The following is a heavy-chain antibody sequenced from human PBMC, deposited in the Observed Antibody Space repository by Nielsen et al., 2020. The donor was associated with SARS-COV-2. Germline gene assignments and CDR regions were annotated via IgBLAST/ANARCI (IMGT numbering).Heavy chain of an antibody. CDR2: ISGSGLNT. V-gene: IGHV3-23*01. CDR3: AKVLVAGTNAFDF. CDR1: GITLSSYA. J-gene: IGHJ3*01. D-gene: IGHD6-19*01. Sequence: GESLKISCAASGITLSSYAMSWVRQAPGKGLEWVSAISGSGLNTYYADSVKGRFTISRDNSKNTLFLQMNSLRAEDTAVYYCAKVLVAGTNAFDFWGQGTMVTVSS.